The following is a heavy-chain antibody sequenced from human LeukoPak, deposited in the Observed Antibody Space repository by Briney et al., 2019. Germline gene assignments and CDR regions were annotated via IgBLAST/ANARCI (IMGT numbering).Heavy chain of an antibody. V-gene: IGHV3-30*18. CDR2: MSHDGNSQ. CDR3: AKSIRFCSSSACFAGYYNYGLHV. Sequence: GGSLRLSCAASGFTFSSYGIHWVRQAPGKGLEWVAVMSHDGNSQYYADSVKGRFTISRDNSKNTLDLQMHRLRPEDTAVYYCAKSIRFCSSSACFAGYYNYGLHVWGQGTTVIVSS. CDR1: GFTFSSYG. J-gene: IGHJ6*02. D-gene: IGHD2-2*01.